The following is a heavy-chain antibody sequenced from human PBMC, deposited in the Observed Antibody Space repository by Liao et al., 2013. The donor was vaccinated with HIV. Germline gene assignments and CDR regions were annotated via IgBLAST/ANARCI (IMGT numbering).Heavy chain of an antibody. D-gene: IGHD3-22*01. Sequence: QVQLQESGPGLVKPSQTLSLICTVSGGSISSGSYYWSWIRQPPGKGLEWIGEVNQSGSTKYNPSLKSRATISADTTKNQFSLKLSAVTAADTAVYYCASSSSYYESSAYYVFWGQGTQVTVSS. CDR2: VNQSGST. CDR3: ASSSSYYESSAYYVF. J-gene: IGHJ4*02. V-gene: IGHV4-31*03. CDR1: GGSISSGSYY.